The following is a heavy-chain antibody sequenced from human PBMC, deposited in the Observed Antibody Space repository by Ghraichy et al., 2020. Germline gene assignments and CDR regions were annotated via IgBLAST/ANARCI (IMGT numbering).Heavy chain of an antibody. CDR2: INSDRSIT. CDR3: AGRDTSLDY. D-gene: IGHD1-26*01. J-gene: IGHJ4*02. Sequence: GGSLRLSCPASGFTFSRYWMHWVRQAQGTGLVWVSRINSDRSITNYADSVKGRFTISRDNAKNTLYLQMNSLRVDDTAVYYCAGRDTSLDYWGQGTLVTVSS. CDR1: GFTFSRYW. V-gene: IGHV3-74*01.